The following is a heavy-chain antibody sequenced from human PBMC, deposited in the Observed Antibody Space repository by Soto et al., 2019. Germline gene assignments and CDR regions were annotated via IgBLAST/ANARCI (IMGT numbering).Heavy chain of an antibody. CDR3: ASPFSSGHGNYYYYYGMDV. V-gene: IGHV1-69*13. J-gene: IGHJ6*02. CDR2: IIPIFGTA. D-gene: IGHD6-19*01. Sequence: GASVKVSCKASGGTFSSYAISWVRQAPGQGLEWMGGIIPIFGTANYAQKFQGRVTITADESTSTAYMELSSLRSEDTAVYYCASPFSSGHGNYYYYYGMDVWGQGTTVTVS. CDR1: GGTFSSYA.